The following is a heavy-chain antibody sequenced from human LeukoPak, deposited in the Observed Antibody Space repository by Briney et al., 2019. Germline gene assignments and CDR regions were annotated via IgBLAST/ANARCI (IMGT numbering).Heavy chain of an antibody. CDR1: GFIVSSDY. V-gene: IGHV3-53*01. J-gene: IGHJ4*02. CDR2: IYSSGST. CDR3: ARKVGTFDY. D-gene: IGHD1-26*01. Sequence: PGGSLRLSCAASGFIVSSDYMGWVRQAPGKGLEWVSVIYSSGSTYYADSVKGRFTISRDNSKNTLYLQMNSLRAEDTAVYHCARKVGTFDYWGQGTLVTVSS.